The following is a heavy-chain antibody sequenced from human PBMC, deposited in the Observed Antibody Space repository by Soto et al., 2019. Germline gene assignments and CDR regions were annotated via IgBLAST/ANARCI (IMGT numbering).Heavy chain of an antibody. CDR2: ISGSGGST. CDR3: AKDLYDYGDVDAFDI. Sequence: EVQLLESGGGLVQHGGSLRLSCAASGFTFSSYAMSWVRQAPGKGLEWVSAISGSGGSTYYADSVKGRFTISRDNSKNTLYLQMNSLRAEDTAVYYRAKDLYDYGDVDAFDIWGQGTMVTVSS. V-gene: IGHV3-23*01. D-gene: IGHD4-17*01. J-gene: IGHJ3*02. CDR1: GFTFSSYA.